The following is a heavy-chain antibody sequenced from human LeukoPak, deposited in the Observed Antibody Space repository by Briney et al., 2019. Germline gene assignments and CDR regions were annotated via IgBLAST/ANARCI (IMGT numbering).Heavy chain of an antibody. CDR2: INPNSGET. D-gene: IGHD4-11*01. CDR3: ARDRDYSNTERGFDY. Sequence: ASVKVSYMPSGYTFTDYYIHWVRQAPGQGLEWMGWINPNSGETNSAQKFQVRVTMTGDTSISTAYMELRRVTSDDTAVYYCARDRDYSNTERGFDYWGQGTLVTVSS. V-gene: IGHV1-2*02. CDR1: GYTFTDYY. J-gene: IGHJ4*02.